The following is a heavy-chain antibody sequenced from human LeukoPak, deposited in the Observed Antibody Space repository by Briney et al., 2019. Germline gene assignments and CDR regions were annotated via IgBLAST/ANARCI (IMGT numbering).Heavy chain of an antibody. Sequence: GASVKVSCKVSGYRLSEVSMHWVRPAPGKGLAWMGSFDPEDGEAIYAQRFQGRVSMTEDTSTHTAYMEVNSLRSEDTAVYYCATDIQQLVLFAYWGQGTLVTVSS. CDR1: GYRLSEVS. D-gene: IGHD6-13*01. V-gene: IGHV1-24*01. CDR3: ATDIQQLVLFAY. CDR2: FDPEDGEA. J-gene: IGHJ4*02.